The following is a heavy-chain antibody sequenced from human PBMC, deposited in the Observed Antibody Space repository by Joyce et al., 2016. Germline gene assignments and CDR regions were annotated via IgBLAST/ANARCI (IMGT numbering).Heavy chain of an antibody. D-gene: IGHD1-7*01. J-gene: IGHJ5*02. CDR3: AKPNWNYIADWFAP. CDR2: ISGTGYGT. V-gene: IGHV3-23*01. CDR1: GFTFSRGA. Sequence: EVQLLESGGGLVQPGESLRLSCAASGFTFSRGAMSWVRQAPGGGLGLVSIISGTGYGTRYADSVKGRFIISRDNSKNTIHLQMNSLRVEDTAIYYCAKPNWNYIADWFAPWGRGTLVTVSS.